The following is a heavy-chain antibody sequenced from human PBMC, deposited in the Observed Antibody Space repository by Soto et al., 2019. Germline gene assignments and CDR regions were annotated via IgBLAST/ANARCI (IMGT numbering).Heavy chain of an antibody. CDR3: ARGWLRDPWMY. CDR1: GFTSGGNT. CDR2: ISASSTYI. Sequence: EVQLWEPGEGRVKPGGSLRLSFAASGFTSGGNTMNWVRQAPGKGLEWVSSISASSTYIYYADSLKGRFTISRDNAYNSLYLQMNSLRAEDTAVYYCARGWLRDPWMYWGQGTLVTVSS. V-gene: IGHV3-21*01. J-gene: IGHJ4*02. D-gene: IGHD5-12*01.